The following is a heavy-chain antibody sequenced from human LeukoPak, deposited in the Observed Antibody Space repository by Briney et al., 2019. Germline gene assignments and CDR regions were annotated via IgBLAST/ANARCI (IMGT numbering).Heavy chain of an antibody. D-gene: IGHD2-15*01. CDR3: ARDQGGGRFDY. Sequence: GGSLRLSCAASGFTFSSYSMNWVRQAPGEGLEWVSSISSSSSYIYYADSVKGRFTISRDNAKNSLYLQMNSLRAEDTAVYYCARDQGGGRFDYWGQGTLVTVSS. CDR2: ISSSSSYI. CDR1: GFTFSSYS. J-gene: IGHJ4*02. V-gene: IGHV3-21*01.